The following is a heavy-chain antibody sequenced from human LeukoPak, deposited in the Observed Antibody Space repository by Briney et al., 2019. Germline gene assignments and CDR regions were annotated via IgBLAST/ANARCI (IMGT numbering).Heavy chain of an antibody. D-gene: IGHD3-22*01. CDR2: MNPNSGNT. CDR1: GYTFTSYD. Sequence: EASAKVSCKASGYTFTSYDINWVRQATGQGLEWMGWMNPNSGNTVYAQRLQGRVTMTTDTSTSVAYMELRSLTSDDTAVYYCTRAPPGMTMMTDYWGQGTLVTVSS. V-gene: IGHV1-8*01. J-gene: IGHJ4*02. CDR3: TRAPPGMTMMTDY.